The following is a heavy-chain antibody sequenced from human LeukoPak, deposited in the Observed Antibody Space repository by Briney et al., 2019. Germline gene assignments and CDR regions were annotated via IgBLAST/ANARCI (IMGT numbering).Heavy chain of an antibody. V-gene: IGHV1-2*02. D-gene: IGHD6-19*01. J-gene: IGHJ5*02. Sequence: VSCXAXXYTFTXXYMHWVRQAPGQGLEWMGWINPNSGGTNYAQKFQGRVTMTRDTSISTAYMELSRLRSDDTAVYYCARESSWYLYNWFDPWGQGTLVTVSS. CDR3: ARESSWYLYNWFDP. CDR2: INPNSGGT. CDR1: XYTFTXXY.